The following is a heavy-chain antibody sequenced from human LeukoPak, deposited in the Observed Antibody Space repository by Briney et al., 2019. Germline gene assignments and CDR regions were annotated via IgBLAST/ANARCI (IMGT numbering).Heavy chain of an antibody. D-gene: IGHD3-10*01. J-gene: IGHJ3*02. CDR2: ISYDGSNK. CDR3: ARVVMVRGVDAFDI. V-gene: IGHV3-30-3*01. CDR1: GFTFSSYA. Sequence: PGRSLRLSCAASGFTFSSYAMHWVRQAPGKGLEWVAVISYDGSNKYYADSVKGRFTISRDNSKNTLYLQMNSLRAEDTAVYYCARVVMVRGVDAFDIWGQGTMVTVSS.